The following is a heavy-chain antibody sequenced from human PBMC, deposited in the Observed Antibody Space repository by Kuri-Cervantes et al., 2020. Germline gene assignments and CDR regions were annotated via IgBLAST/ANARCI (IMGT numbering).Heavy chain of an antibody. CDR3: ASVYSYGYIPL. Sequence: ETLSLTCAASGFTFSSYSMNWVRQAPGKGLEWVSYISSSTIYYADSVKGRFTISRDNAKNSLYLQMNSLRDEDTAVYYCASVYSYGYIPLWGQGTLVTVSS. J-gene: IGHJ4*02. D-gene: IGHD5-18*01. V-gene: IGHV3-48*02. CDR1: GFTFSSYS. CDR2: ISSSTI.